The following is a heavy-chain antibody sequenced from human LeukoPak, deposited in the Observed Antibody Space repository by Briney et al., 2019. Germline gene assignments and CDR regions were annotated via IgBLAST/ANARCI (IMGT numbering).Heavy chain of an antibody. CDR1: SGSISTSNYY. V-gene: IGHV4-39*07. D-gene: IGHD3-9*01. CDR3: AKDGGEYYDILTGYYPRLYYMDV. CDR2: IFYSGST. Sequence: PSETLSLTCTVSSGSISTSNYYWGWVRQPPGKALEWIGNIFYSGSTYYSPSLKSRVTISLDTSRNQFSLKLNSVTAADTAVYYCAKDGGEYYDILTGYYPRLYYMDVWGKGTTVTISS. J-gene: IGHJ6*03.